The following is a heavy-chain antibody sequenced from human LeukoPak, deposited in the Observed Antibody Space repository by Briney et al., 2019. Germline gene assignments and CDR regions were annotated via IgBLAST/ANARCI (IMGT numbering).Heavy chain of an antibody. Sequence: SETLSLTCTVSGGSISSYYWSWIRQPAGKGLESIGHISTSGSTNYNPSLKSRVTMSVDTSKNQFSLKLSSVTAADTAVYYCARSVEGYCSGGSCYSYYYYMDVWGKGTTVTVSS. V-gene: IGHV4-4*07. CDR3: ARSVEGYCSGGSCYSYYYYMDV. D-gene: IGHD2-15*01. CDR2: ISTSGST. CDR1: GGSISSYY. J-gene: IGHJ6*03.